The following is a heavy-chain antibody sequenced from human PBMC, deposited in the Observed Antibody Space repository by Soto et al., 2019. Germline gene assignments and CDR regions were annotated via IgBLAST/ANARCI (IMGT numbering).Heavy chain of an antibody. V-gene: IGHV1-18*01. J-gene: IGHJ6*02. CDR2: ISSNSLKA. D-gene: IGHD5-18*01. CDR1: GYTFTSYG. Sequence: QVQLVQSGVEVKKPGAAVKVSCKASGYTFTSYGIAWVRQAPGQGPEWMGWISSNSLKANNAQKFEGRVTITSDTSSNTALLELRSLRSDDTAVYYCATNTFSHYYGMDVWGQGTSVTVSS. CDR3: ATNTFSHYYGMDV.